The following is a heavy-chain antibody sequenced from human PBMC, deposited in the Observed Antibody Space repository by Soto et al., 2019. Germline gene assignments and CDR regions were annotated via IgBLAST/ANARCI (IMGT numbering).Heavy chain of an antibody. V-gene: IGHV1-3*01. CDR2: INAGNGNT. J-gene: IGHJ4*02. Sequence: QVQLVQSGAEVKKPGASVKVSCKASGYTFTSYAMHWVRQAPGQRLEWMGWINAGNGNTKYSQKFQGRVTITRDTSASTAYMELSSLRSEDTAVYYCARERGGGYSYGFDYWGQGTLVTVSS. D-gene: IGHD5-18*01. CDR3: ARERGGGYSYGFDY. CDR1: GYTFTSYA.